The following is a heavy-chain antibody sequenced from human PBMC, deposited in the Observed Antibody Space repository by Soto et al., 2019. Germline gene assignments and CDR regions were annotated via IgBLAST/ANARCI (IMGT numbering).Heavy chain of an antibody. CDR2: INPNSGGT. V-gene: IGHV1-2*02. Sequence: ASVKVSCKASGYTFTGYYMHWVRQAPGQGLEWMGWINPNSGGTNYAQKFQGRVTMTRDTSISTAYMELSRLRSDDTAVYYCARERAAKRNWFDPWGQGTLVTVFS. CDR3: ARERAAKRNWFDP. D-gene: IGHD6-13*01. J-gene: IGHJ5*02. CDR1: GYTFTGYY.